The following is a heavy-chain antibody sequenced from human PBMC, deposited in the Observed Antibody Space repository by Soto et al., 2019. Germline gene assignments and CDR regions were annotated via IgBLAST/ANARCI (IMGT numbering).Heavy chain of an antibody. CDR2: ISAYNGNT. V-gene: IGHV1-18*01. CDR3: ARDSNFQQMVVPSGENNWFDP. CDR1: GYTFTSYG. Sequence: GASVKVSCKASGYTFTSYGISWVRQAPGQGLEWMGWISAYNGNTNYAQKLQGRVTMTTDTSTSTAYMELRSLRSDDTAVYYCARDSNFQQMVVPSGENNWFDPWGQGTLVTVSS. D-gene: IGHD6-13*01. J-gene: IGHJ5*02.